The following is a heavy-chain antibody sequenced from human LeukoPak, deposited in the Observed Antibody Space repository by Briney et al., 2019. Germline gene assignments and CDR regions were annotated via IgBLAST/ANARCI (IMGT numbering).Heavy chain of an antibody. V-gene: IGHV3-23*01. CDR1: GFTFSSYA. CDR2: ISGSGGST. D-gene: IGHD3-9*01. CDR3: AKDRDDILTGYYPDAFDI. J-gene: IGHJ3*02. Sequence: GGSLRLSCAASGFTFSSYAMSWVRQAPGKGLEWVSAISGSGGSTHYADSVKGRFTISRDNSKNTLYLQMNSLRAEDTAVYYCAKDRDDILTGYYPDAFDIWGQGTMVTVSS.